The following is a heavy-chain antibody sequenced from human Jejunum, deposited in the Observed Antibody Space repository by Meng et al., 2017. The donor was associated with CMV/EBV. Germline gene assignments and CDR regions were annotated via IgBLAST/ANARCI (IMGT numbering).Heavy chain of an antibody. Sequence: GFSFRSYAMSWFRQDPGKGLEWIAAVSGSGDSTFYADSVKGRFTISRDNSKSTMHLQMNSLRAEDTAVYYCAKDLVWTYDSTTPKEYWGQGTLVTVSS. V-gene: IGHV3-23*01. D-gene: IGHD2/OR15-2a*01. CDR1: GFSFRSYA. J-gene: IGHJ1*01. CDR2: VSGSGDST. CDR3: AKDLVWTYDSTTPKEY.